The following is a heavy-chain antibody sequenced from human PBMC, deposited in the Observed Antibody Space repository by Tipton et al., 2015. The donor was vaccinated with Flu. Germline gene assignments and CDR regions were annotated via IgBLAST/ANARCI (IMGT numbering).Heavy chain of an antibody. CDR1: GYSISSGYY. CDR3: ARGLYGSGIFFDY. J-gene: IGHJ4*02. Sequence: TLSLTCAVSGYSISSGYYWGWMRQPPGKGLEWIGSIYHSGSTHYNPSLKSRVTISVDTSKNQFSLNMHSVTAADTAVYYCARGLYGSGIFFDYWGQGTLVTVSS. V-gene: IGHV4-38-2*01. D-gene: IGHD3-10*01. CDR2: IYHSGST.